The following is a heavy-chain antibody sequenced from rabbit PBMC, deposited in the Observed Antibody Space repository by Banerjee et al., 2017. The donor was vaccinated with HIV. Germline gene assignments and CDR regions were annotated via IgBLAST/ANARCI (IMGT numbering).Heavy chain of an antibody. J-gene: IGHJ3*01. V-gene: IGHV1S40*01. D-gene: IGHD6-1*01. CDR1: GFSFSSSGY. Sequence: QSLEESGGDLVKPGASLTLTCTASGFSFSSSGYMCWVRQAPGKGLELIACIYAGKSGTTWYASWAKGRFTISKTSSPTVTLQMTSLTAADTATYFCARTYGSNGDDYYFNGWGQGTLVTVS. CDR3: ARTYGSNGDDYYFNG. CDR2: IYAGKSGTT.